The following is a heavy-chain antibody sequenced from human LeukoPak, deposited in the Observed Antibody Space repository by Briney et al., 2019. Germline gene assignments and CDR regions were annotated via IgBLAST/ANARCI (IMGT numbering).Heavy chain of an antibody. Sequence: SETLSLTCTVSGGSISSYYWSWIRQPPGEGLEWMGYTYYSGSTTYNPSLKSRVTISLDTSKSQFYLQLSSVPDAAAAVYDCARVKVVVVPSASLDSSVITLYYFYYWGQGTLVTVSS. CDR3: ARVKVVVVPSASLDSSVITLYYFYY. J-gene: IGHJ4*02. CDR1: GGSISSYY. D-gene: IGHD2-2*01. V-gene: IGHV4-59*08. CDR2: TYYSGST.